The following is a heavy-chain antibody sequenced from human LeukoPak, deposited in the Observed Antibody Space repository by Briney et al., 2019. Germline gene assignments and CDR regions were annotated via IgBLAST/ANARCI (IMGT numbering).Heavy chain of an antibody. J-gene: IGHJ4*02. D-gene: IGHD5-12*01. CDR2: IYYSGST. V-gene: IGHV4-31*03. Sequence: SQTLSLTCTVSGGSISSGGYYWSWIRQPPGKGLEWIGYIYYSGSTYYNPSLKSRVTISVDTSKNQFSLKLSSVTAADTAVYYCARYKDSGYERGLRYWGQGTLVTVSS. CDR1: GGSISSGGYY. CDR3: ARYKDSGYERGLRY.